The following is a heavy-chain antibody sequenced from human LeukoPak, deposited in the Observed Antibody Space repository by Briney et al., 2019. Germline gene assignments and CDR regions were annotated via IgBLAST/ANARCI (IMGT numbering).Heavy chain of an antibody. J-gene: IGHJ4*02. Sequence: GGSLRLSCAASGFTFSSYAMNWVRQAPGKGLEWVSSISSSSSYIYYADSVKGRFTISRDNAKNSLYLQMNSLRAEDTAVYYCARAAGEMATIRYWGQGTLVTVSS. D-gene: IGHD5-24*01. CDR1: GFTFSSYA. CDR2: ISSSSSYI. V-gene: IGHV3-21*01. CDR3: ARAAGEMATIRY.